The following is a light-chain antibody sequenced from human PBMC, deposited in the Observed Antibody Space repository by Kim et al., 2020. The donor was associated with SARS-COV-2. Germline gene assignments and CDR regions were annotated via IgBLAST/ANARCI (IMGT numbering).Light chain of an antibody. V-gene: IGLV3-1*01. CDR2: QDS. CDR3: QAWDSGGV. CDR1: KLGDKY. Sequence: VSVYPGQTARITCAGDKLGDKYACWYQQKPGQSPVLVIYQDSKRPSGIPERFSGSNSGNTATLTISGTQAMDEADYYCQAWDSGGVFGGGTQLTVL. J-gene: IGLJ3*02.